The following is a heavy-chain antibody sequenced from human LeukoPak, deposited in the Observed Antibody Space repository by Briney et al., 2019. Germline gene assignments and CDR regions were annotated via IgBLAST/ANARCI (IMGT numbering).Heavy chain of an antibody. J-gene: IGHJ6*03. Sequence: PGGSLRLSCAASGFTFNSYSMNWVRQAPGKGLEWVSYISSSSGTIYYADSVKGRFTISRDNAKNSLYLQMNSLRADDTAVYYCARDRSLIAAAGTPYYYYMDVWGKGSTVTVSS. CDR1: GFTFNSYS. CDR2: ISSSSGTI. D-gene: IGHD6-13*01. V-gene: IGHV3-48*01. CDR3: ARDRSLIAAAGTPYYYYMDV.